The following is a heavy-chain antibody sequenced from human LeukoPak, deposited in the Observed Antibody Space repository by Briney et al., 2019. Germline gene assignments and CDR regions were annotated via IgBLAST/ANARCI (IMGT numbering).Heavy chain of an antibody. CDR2: ISYIGTT. D-gene: IGHD4-17*01. CDR3: ARDLVTVTKGFDI. J-gene: IGHJ3*02. CDR1: ADSFSSHY. V-gene: IGHV4-59*11. Sequence: SETLSLTCAVSADSFSSHYWTWIRQPPGKGLEWIGYISYIGTTNYNPSLKSRVTISVDTSKNQFSLKLTSVTAADTAVYYCARDLVTVTKGFDIWGQGTMVSVSS.